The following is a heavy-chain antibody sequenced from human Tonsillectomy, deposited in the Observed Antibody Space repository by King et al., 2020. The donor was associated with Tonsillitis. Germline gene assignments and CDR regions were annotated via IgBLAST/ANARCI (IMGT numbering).Heavy chain of an antibody. CDR3: VKASGHSTALDF. D-gene: IGHD5/OR15-5a*01. Sequence: DVQLVESGGVVVQPGGSLRLSCVASGFTFDDYSMHWVRQVPGKGLDWVSLISWDGEITYLADSVKGRFTISRDNSKNALYLQMDSLRTEDTALYYCVKASGHSTALDFWGQGTMVTVSS. V-gene: IGHV3-43*01. J-gene: IGHJ3*01. CDR2: ISWDGEIT. CDR1: GFTFDDYS.